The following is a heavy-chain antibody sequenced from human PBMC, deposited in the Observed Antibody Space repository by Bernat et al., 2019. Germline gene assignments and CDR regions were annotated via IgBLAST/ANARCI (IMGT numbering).Heavy chain of an antibody. J-gene: IGHJ4*02. CDR2: ITSSSSYT. CDR3: ARGPANSAAAPPEY. V-gene: IGHV3-11*06. CDR1: GFTFSDYY. D-gene: IGHD6-13*01. Sequence: QVQLMESGGGLVEPGGSLRLSCSASGFTFSDYYMSWIRQAPGKGLEWVAYITSSSSYTNYADSMKRRFTISRDNAKNSLSLQMDYLRAEDTAVYYCARGPANSAAAPPEYWGQGTLVTVSS.